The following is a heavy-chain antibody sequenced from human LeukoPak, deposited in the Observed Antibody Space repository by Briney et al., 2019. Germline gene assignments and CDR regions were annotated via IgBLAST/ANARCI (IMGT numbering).Heavy chain of an antibody. CDR2: ISSSSSYI. D-gene: IGHD6-13*01. CDR1: GFTFSSYS. J-gene: IGHJ4*02. CDR3: ARKTGAAAGQGHYFDY. V-gene: IGHV3-21*01. Sequence: GGSLRLSCTASGFTFSSYSMNWVRQAPGKGLEWVSSISSSSSYIYYADSVKGRITISRDNAKNSLYLQMNSLRAEDTAVYYCARKTGAAAGQGHYFDYWGQGTLVTVSS.